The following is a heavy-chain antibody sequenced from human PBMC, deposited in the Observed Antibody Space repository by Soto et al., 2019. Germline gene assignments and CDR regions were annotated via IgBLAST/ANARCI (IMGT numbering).Heavy chain of an antibody. Sequence: PSETLSLTCAVHGGSFSGYYWGWIRQPPGKGLEWIGEINHSGSTNYNPSLKSRVTISVDTSKNQFSLKLSSVTAADTAVYYCARKQQPIDYWGQGTLVTVSS. CDR1: GGSFSGYY. J-gene: IGHJ4*02. CDR2: INHSGST. CDR3: ARKQQPIDY. V-gene: IGHV4-34*01. D-gene: IGHD6-13*01.